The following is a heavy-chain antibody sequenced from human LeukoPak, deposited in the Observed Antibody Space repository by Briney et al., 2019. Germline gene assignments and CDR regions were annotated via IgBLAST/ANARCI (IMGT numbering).Heavy chain of an antibody. CDR3: ARGRGSGHKENWFDP. Sequence: GASVKVSCKASGYTFTTYDINWVRQATGQGLEWMGWMNPNSGNTGYTQKFQGRVTMTRNTSISTAYMELSSLRSEHTAVYYCARGRGSGHKENWFDPWGQGTLVTVSS. J-gene: IGHJ5*02. V-gene: IGHV1-8*01. D-gene: IGHD6-19*01. CDR1: GYTFTTYD. CDR2: MNPNSGNT.